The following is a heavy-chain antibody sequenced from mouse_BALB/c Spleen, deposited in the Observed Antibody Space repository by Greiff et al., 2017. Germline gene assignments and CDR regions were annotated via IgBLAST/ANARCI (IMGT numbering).Heavy chain of an antibody. J-gene: IGHJ3*01. D-gene: IGHD2-1*01. CDR1: GFTFSDYY. CDR3: AREYYGNYGFAY. Sequence: VMLVESGGGLVKPGGSLKLSCAASGFTFSDYYMYWVRQTPEKRLEWVATISDGGSYTYYPDSVKGRFTISRDNAKNNLYLQMSSLKSEDTAMYYCAREYYGNYGFAYWGQGTLVTVSA. CDR2: ISDGGSYT. V-gene: IGHV5-4*02.